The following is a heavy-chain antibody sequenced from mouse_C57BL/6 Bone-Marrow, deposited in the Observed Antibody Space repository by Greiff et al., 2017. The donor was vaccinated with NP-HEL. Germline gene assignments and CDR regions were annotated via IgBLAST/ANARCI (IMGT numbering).Heavy chain of an antibody. V-gene: IGHV1-39*01. CDR3: AAHYYGISWFAY. CDR1: GYSIKDYN. J-gene: IGHJ3*01. D-gene: IGHD1-1*01. CDR2: INPNNGTT. Sequence: VQLQQSGPELVKPGASVKISCTASGYSIKDYNMHWVKQSNGKSLEWIGVINPNNGTTRYNQKFKGKATLTVDQSSSTAYMQLNSLTSEDSAVYYCAAHYYGISWFAYWGQGTLVTVSA.